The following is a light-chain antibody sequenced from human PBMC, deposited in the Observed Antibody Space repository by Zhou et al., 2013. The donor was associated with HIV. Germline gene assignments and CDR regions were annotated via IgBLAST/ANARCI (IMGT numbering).Light chain of an antibody. CDR2: DVS. J-gene: IGKJ2*01. Sequence: EIVLTQSPATLSLSPGARATLSCRASQSVSRYLAWYQQRPGQAPRLLIYDVSKRTIGTPARFIGSGSGTNFTLTISSLEPEDFAVYYCHQLYTFGQGTNLDDQT. CDR1: QSVSRY. CDR3: HQLYT. V-gene: IGKV3-11*01.